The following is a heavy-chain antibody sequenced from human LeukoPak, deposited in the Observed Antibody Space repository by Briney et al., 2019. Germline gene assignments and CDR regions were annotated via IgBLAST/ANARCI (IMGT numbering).Heavy chain of an antibody. CDR1: GYTFTKYG. Sequence: GASVRVSCKASGYTFTKYGISWVRQAPGQELEWMAWISTYDSNTRTAQKFQDRVVMTTDISTRTAYMELHSLRFDDTAVYYCARDGILTRGIISSWFDPWGQGTLVTVSS. D-gene: IGHD3-10*01. CDR3: ARDGILTRGIISSWFDP. CDR2: ISTYDSNT. V-gene: IGHV1-18*01. J-gene: IGHJ5*02.